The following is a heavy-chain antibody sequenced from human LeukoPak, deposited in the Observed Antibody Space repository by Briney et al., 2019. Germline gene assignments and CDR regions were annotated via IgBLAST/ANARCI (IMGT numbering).Heavy chain of an antibody. V-gene: IGHV4-34*01. D-gene: IGHD4-17*01. CDR1: GGSFSGYY. CDR2: INHSGST. Sequence: SETLSLTCAVYGGSFSGYYWSWIRQPPGKGLEWIGEINHSGSTNYNPSLKSRVTISVDTSKNQFSLKLSSVTAADTAVYYCARGTFYGDSVRNDFDYWGQGTLVTVSS. CDR3: ARGTFYGDSVRNDFDY. J-gene: IGHJ4*02.